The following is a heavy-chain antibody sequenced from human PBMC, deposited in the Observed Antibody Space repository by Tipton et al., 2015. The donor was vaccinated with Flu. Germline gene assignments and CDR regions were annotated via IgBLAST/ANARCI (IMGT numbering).Heavy chain of an antibody. Sequence: TLSLTYTVSGGSVSSNNYYWNWIRQPPGKGLEWIGYIYYSGSTNYNPSLKSRVTISIDTSKNQFSLRLNSVTAADTAVYYCARIWDIAVVPAAPGGFDPWGLGTLVTVSS. CDR3: ARIWDIAVVPAAPGGFDP. D-gene: IGHD2-2*01. CDR1: GGSVSSNNYY. V-gene: IGHV4-61*01. J-gene: IGHJ5*02. CDR2: IYYSGST.